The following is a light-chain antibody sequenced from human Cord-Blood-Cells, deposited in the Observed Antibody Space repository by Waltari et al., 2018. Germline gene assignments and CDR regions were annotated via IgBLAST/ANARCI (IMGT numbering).Light chain of an antibody. CDR2: HYS. Sequence: SYELTQPPSVSVSPGPTASLTCSGDPLGDTYACWYQQKPGQSPVLVRYHYSKRPSGRPGRFSGANAGNTATRTSGGSQAMDEADYYGQAWDSSTVVFGGGTKLTVL. CDR1: PLGDTY. CDR3: QAWDSSTVV. J-gene: IGLJ2*01. V-gene: IGLV3-1*01.